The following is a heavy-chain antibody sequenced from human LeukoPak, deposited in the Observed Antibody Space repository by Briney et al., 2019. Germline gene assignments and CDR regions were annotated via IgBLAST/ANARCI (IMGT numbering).Heavy chain of an antibody. CDR1: GYTFTNYG. CDR3: ARAGLSGFEY. CDR2: ISAYNGHT. J-gene: IGHJ4*02. V-gene: IGHV1-18*01. D-gene: IGHD2/OR15-2a*01. Sequence: ASVKVSCKTSGYTFTNYGITWVRPAPGQGLEWMGWISAYNGHTNYAQKFQGRVIMTTDTSTNIAYMELKNLTFDDTAVYYCARAGLSGFEYWGEGTLVTVSS.